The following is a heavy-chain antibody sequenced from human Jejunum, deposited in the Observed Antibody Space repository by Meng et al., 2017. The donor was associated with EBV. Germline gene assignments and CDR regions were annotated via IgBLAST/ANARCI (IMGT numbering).Heavy chain of an antibody. CDR2: VDPQDDET. CDR1: GYIFSDYY. CDR3: ALVLRARFNYFDP. V-gene: IGHV1-69-2*01. D-gene: IGHD4/OR15-4a*01. Sequence: EVKLIQSGPEVNKPGATVKISCKVYGYIFSDYYIHWVRQAPGEGLEWMGLVDPQDDETLYAEKFQGRVTITADTSPDTAYMELSSLRSEDTAIYYCALVLRARFNYFDPWGQGTLVTVSS. J-gene: IGHJ5*02.